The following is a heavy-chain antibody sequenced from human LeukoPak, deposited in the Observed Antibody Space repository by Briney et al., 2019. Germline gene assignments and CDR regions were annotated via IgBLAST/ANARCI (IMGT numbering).Heavy chain of an antibody. CDR1: GFTFSTYT. D-gene: IGHD2-15*01. J-gene: IGHJ4*02. CDR2: ISSRSSYI. V-gene: IGHV3-21*01. CDR3: ARDQTPFY. Sequence: PGGSLRLSCAASGFTFSTYTMNWVRQAPGKGLEWVSSISSRSSYIYYADSVKGRFTISRDNAKNSLYLQMNSLRAEDTAVYYCARDQTPFYWGQGSLVTVSS.